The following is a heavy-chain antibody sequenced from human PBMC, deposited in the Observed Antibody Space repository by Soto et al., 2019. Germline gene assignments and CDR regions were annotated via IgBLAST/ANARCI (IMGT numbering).Heavy chain of an antibody. CDR1: GGSLSNYY. D-gene: IGHD3-10*01. Sequence: SSETLSLTCTVSGGSLSNYYWTWIRQPPGKGLEWIGYVYCSGSTDYNPSLRSRVTISIDTAKNQFSLKVSSVTAADTAVYYCARDRRGNGSGSYYVDRYYYGVDAWGQGATVTVSS. CDR2: VYCSGST. CDR3: ARDRRGNGSGSYYVDRYYYGVDA. J-gene: IGHJ6*02. V-gene: IGHV4-59*01.